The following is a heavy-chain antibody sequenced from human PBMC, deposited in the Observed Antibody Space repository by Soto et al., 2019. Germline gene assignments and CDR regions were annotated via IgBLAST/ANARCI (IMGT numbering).Heavy chain of an antibody. CDR1: GGSFSGYY. Sequence: SETLSLTCAVYGGSFSGYYWSWIRQPPGKGLEWIGEINHSGSTNYNPSLKSRVTISVDTSKNQFSLKLSSVTAADTAVYYCARGRRYFDWLLDRKSCWFDPWGQGTLVTVSS. CDR2: INHSGST. D-gene: IGHD3-9*01. J-gene: IGHJ5*02. V-gene: IGHV4-34*01. CDR3: ARGRRYFDWLLDRKSCWFDP.